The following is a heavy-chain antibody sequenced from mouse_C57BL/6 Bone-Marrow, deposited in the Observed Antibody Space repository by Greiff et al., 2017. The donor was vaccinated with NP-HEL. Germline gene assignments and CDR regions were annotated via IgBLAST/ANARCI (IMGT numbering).Heavy chain of an antibody. CDR1: GFTFSSYA. V-gene: IGHV5-9-1*02. D-gene: IGHD1-1*02. J-gene: IGHJ4*01. CDR3: TRRVGAMDY. CDR2: ISSGGDYI. Sequence: EVKVEESGEGLVKPGGSLKLSCAASGFTFSSYAMSWVRQTPEKRLEWVAYISSGGDYIYYADTVKGRFTISRDNARNTLYLQMSSLKSEDTAMYYCTRRVGAMDYWGQGTSVTVSS.